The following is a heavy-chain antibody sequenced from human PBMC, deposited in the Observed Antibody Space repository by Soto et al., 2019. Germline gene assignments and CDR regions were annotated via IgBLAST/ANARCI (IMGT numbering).Heavy chain of an antibody. CDR3: ARRTGLAARLASPAYYGLDV. CDR2: IIPIFDNP. CDR1: GGSFYNYA. D-gene: IGHD6-6*01. V-gene: IGHV1-69*06. Sequence: QVHLVQSGAEVKKPGSSVKVSCEASGGSFYNYAVTWVRQAPGQGLEWVGSIIPIFDNPNFAQKFQGRLTITADKSTSIAYMELNSLTSGDTAVYYCARRTGLAARLASPAYYGLDVWGQGTTVIVSS. J-gene: IGHJ6*02.